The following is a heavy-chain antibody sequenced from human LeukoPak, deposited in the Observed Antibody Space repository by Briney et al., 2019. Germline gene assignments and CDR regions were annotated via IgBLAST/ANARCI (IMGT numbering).Heavy chain of an antibody. Sequence: PGGSLRLSCAASGFTLRSYDMSWVRQAPGKGLEWVSAISGSGGSTYYADSVKGRFTISRDNSKNTLYLQMNSLRAEDTAVYYCAKDTSMIVVVTNFDYWGQGTLVTVSS. D-gene: IGHD3-22*01. V-gene: IGHV3-23*01. CDR2: ISGSGGST. CDR1: GFTLRSYD. J-gene: IGHJ4*02. CDR3: AKDTSMIVVVTNFDY.